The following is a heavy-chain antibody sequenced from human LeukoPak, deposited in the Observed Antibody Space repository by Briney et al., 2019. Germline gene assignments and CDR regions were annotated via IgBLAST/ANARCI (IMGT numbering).Heavy chain of an antibody. CDR2: IHYNGSS. CDR3: ARHHAYYYYYMDV. V-gene: IGHV4-39*01. CDR1: GDSISRSSYY. Sequence: KPSETLTLTCTVSGDSISRSSYYWGRAPQPPGKGLECIGSIHYNGSSYYNPALTSRVTISVDTSKNHFSLKLNSVTAADTALYYCARHHAYYYYYMDVWGKGTTITVSS. J-gene: IGHJ6*03.